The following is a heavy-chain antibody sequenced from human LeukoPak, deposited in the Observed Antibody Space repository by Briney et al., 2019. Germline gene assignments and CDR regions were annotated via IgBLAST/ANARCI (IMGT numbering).Heavy chain of an antibody. CDR2: SSAYNGNT. D-gene: IGHD2-15*01. V-gene: IGHV1-18*01. CDR1: GYTFTSYG. CDR3: ARAGSWLSRYGDYGDY. J-gene: IGHJ4*02. Sequence: ASVKVSCKASGYTFTSYGISWVRQAPGQGLEWMGGSSAYNGNTNYAQKHQGRVTMTTDTSTSTAYMEPRSLRSDDTAVYYCARAGSWLSRYGDYGDYWGQGTLVTVSS.